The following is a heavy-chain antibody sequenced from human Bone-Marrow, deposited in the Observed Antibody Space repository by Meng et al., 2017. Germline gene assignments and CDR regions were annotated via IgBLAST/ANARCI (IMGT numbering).Heavy chain of an antibody. CDR3: ARVAGGNNRYNWFDP. CDR2: IYTSGST. J-gene: IGHJ5*02. Sequence: QVQLQEAGPGLVKPSEPLSLTCTVSGGSISSYYWSCIRQPAGKRLEWIGRIYTSGSTNYNPPLKSRATMSVDTSKNQFSLKLSSVTAADTAVYYCARVAGGNNRYNWFDPWGQGTLVTVSS. D-gene: IGHD1/OR15-1a*01. V-gene: IGHV4-4*07. CDR1: GGSISSYY.